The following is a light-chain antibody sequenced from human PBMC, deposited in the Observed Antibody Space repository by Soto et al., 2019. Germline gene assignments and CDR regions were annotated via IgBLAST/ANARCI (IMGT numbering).Light chain of an antibody. V-gene: IGLV2-11*01. Sequence: QSVLTQPRSVSESPGQPVTISCTGTSSDVGGYNYVSWYQQHPGKAPKLMIYDVSKRPSGVPDRFSGSKSGNTASLTISGLQAEDEADYYCCSYAGSYTYVFGTGTKVTVL. CDR1: SSDVGGYNY. CDR3: CSYAGSYTYV. J-gene: IGLJ1*01. CDR2: DVS.